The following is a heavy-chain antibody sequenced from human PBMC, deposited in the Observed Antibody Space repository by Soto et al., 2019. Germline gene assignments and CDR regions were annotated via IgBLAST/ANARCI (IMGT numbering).Heavy chain of an antibody. D-gene: IGHD3-22*01. CDR1: GFTFSSYG. CDR3: AKNQRPLDYYDSSGYSPFDP. V-gene: IGHV3-30*18. Sequence: GGSLRLSCAASGFTFSSYGMHWVRQAPGKGLEWVAVISYDGSNKYYADSVKGRFTISRDNSKNTLYLQMNSLRAEDTAVYYCAKNQRPLDYYDSSGYSPFDPWGQGTLVTVSS. J-gene: IGHJ5*02. CDR2: ISYDGSNK.